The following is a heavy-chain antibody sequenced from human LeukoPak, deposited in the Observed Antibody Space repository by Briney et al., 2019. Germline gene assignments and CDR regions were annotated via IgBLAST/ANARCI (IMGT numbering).Heavy chain of an antibody. D-gene: IGHD6-13*01. CDR1: GFTFSTYW. J-gene: IGHJ4*02. CDR2: INNDGRST. CDR3: ARDLNTWYAFDY. Sequence: GGSLRLSCAASGFTFSTYWMHWVRQAPGKGLVWVSHINNDGRSTTYADSVKGRFTISRDNTKNTLYLQMNSLRAEDTAIYYCARDLNTWYAFDYWGQGTLVTVSS. V-gene: IGHV3-74*01.